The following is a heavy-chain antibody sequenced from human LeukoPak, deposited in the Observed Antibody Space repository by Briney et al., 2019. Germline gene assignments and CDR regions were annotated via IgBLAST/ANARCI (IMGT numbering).Heavy chain of an antibody. CDR1: GYTFTSYG. Sequence: ASVKVSCKASGYTFTSYGISWVRQAPGQGLEWMGWISAYNGITNYAQKLQGRVTMTTDTSTSTAYMELRSLRSDDTAVYYCARYIAVAGTVDYWGQGTLVTVSS. CDR2: ISAYNGIT. CDR3: ARYIAVAGTVDY. J-gene: IGHJ4*02. D-gene: IGHD6-19*01. V-gene: IGHV1-18*01.